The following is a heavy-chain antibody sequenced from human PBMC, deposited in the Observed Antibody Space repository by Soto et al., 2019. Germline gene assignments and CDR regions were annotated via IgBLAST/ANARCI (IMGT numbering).Heavy chain of an antibody. CDR1: GFTFSSYA. Sequence: PGGSLRLSCAASGFTFSSYAMHWVRQAPGKGLEWASSITTSGGDTHFADSVKGRFTISRDNSKNTMFLQMNSLRAEDTAVYFCAKSREQQLVRISFDYWGQGTLVTVSS. V-gene: IGHV3-23*01. CDR2: ITTSGGDT. D-gene: IGHD6-13*01. J-gene: IGHJ4*02. CDR3: AKSREQQLVRISFDY.